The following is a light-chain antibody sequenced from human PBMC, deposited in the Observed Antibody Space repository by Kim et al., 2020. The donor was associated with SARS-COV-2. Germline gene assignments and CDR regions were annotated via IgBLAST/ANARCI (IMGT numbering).Light chain of an antibody. CDR3: STWDESLKAVV. V-gene: IGLV1-36*01. CDR2: YDD. J-gene: IGLJ2*01. CDR1: RSNIGNNA. Sequence: QSVLTQPPSVSGAPRQRVTISCSGSRSNIGNNAVNWYQQFPGEAPKLLIYYDDVLTSGVSDRFSGSKSDTSASLAIGGLQSEDEANYYCSTWDESLKAVVFGGGTKVTVL.